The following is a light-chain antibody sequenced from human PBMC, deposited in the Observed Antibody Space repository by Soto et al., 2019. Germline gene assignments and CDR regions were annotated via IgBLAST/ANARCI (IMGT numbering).Light chain of an antibody. CDR2: EVS. V-gene: IGLV2-14*01. Sequence: QSVLTQPASVSGSPGQSITISCPGTSSDVGGYNYVSWYQQHPGKAPKLIIYEVSNRPSGVSNRFSGSKSGNTASLTISGLQAEDEADYYCSSYTTSSTLGVFGTGTKLTVL. J-gene: IGLJ1*01. CDR1: SSDVGGYNY. CDR3: SSYTTSSTLGV.